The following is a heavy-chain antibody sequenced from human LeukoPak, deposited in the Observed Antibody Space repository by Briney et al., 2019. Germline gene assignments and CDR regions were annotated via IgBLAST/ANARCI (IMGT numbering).Heavy chain of an antibody. D-gene: IGHD1-26*01. Sequence: GGSLRPSCVASGFTFNNYWMHWVRQDPGKGLVWVSRVNTDGSSTTYADSVKGRFTISRDNAKNTLYLQMNSLRAEDTAVYYCARSPRWALDYWGQGALVTVSS. CDR2: VNTDGSST. CDR3: ARSPRWALDY. J-gene: IGHJ4*02. V-gene: IGHV3-74*01. CDR1: GFTFNNYW.